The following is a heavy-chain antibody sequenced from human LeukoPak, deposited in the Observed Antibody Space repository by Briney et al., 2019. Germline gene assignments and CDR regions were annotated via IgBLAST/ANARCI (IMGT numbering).Heavy chain of an antibody. CDR3: ARVKDIVVVPAAIVYNWFDP. V-gene: IGHV1-69*06. D-gene: IGHD2-2*01. J-gene: IGHJ5*02. CDR2: IIPIFGTA. CDR1: GYTFTSYG. Sequence: GASVKVSCKASGYTFTSYGISWVRQAPGQGLERMGGIIPIFGTANYAQKFQGRVTITADKSTSTAYMELSSLRSEDTAVYYCARVKDIVVVPAAIVYNWFDPWGQGTLVTVSS.